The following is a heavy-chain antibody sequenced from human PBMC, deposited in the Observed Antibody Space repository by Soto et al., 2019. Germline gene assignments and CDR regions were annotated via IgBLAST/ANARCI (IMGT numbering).Heavy chain of an antibody. D-gene: IGHD3-10*01. CDR3: ATQPGGGGY. Sequence: EVQLVESGGGLIQPGGSLRLSCAVSGFTVSNNYMSWVRQAPGKGLEGVSVIYSGGYTAYGDSVKGRFTISRDNSKNTLFLQTKSRGAGGPAVFYWATQPGGGGYWGQGTLVTVSS. J-gene: IGHJ4*02. CDR2: IYSGGYT. V-gene: IGHV3-53*01. CDR1: GFTVSNNY.